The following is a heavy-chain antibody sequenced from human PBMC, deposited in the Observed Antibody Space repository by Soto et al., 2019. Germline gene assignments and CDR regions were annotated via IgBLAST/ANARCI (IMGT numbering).Heavy chain of an antibody. CDR3: VKQMAPFL. J-gene: IGHJ4*02. CDR1: GFTFSSCT. CDR2: ISRSSGHI. Sequence: GSLRLSCAVSGFTFSSCTMNWVRQAPGKGLEWVSSISRSSGHIYYADSVKGRFTISRDNSKNSLFLQMNSLRGEDTAVYYCVKQMAPFLWGQGTLVTVSS. V-gene: IGHV3-21*04.